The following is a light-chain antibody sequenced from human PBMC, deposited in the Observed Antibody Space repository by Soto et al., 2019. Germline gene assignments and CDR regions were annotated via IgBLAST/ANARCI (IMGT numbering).Light chain of an antibody. CDR1: RSNVGTYNY. CDR3: CSFANCDTLGV. V-gene: IGLV2-11*01. J-gene: IGLJ3*02. CDR2: DVN. Sequence: QSALSQPRSVSGSPGQSVTISCTGSRSNVGTYNYVSWYQHHPGRAPKLIKSDVNKRPSGVPDRFSGSKSGNTASLTISGLQAEDEADYYCCSFANCDTLGVFGGGTKLTVL.